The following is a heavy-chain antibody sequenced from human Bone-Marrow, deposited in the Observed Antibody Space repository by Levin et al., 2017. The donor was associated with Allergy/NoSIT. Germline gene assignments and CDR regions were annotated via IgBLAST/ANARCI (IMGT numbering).Heavy chain of an antibody. CDR3: ARALHRGRWLQSLVGVLYYYYGMDV. CDR2: MNPNSGNT. Sequence: VASVKVSCKASGYTFTSYDINWVRQATGQGLEWMGWMNPNSGNTGYAQKFQGRVTMTRNTSISTAYMELSSLRSEDTAVYYCARALHRGRWLQSLVGVLYYYYGMDVWGQGTTVTVSS. CDR1: GYTFTSYD. D-gene: IGHD5-24*01. J-gene: IGHJ6*02. V-gene: IGHV1-8*01.